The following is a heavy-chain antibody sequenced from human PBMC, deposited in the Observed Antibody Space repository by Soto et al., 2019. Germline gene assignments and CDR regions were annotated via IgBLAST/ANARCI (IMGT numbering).Heavy chain of an antibody. CDR3: SSQDCSGDSCKRPN. CDR2: IGMKTNNYAT. V-gene: IGHV3-73*01. J-gene: IGHJ4*02. CDR1: GFTFSGSV. D-gene: IGHD2-15*01. Sequence: PGESLRISCAVSGFTFSGSVIHWVRQASGKGLEWVGRIGMKTNNYATAYAASVKGRFSISRDDSANMAYLQMNSLKTEDTAVYYCSSQDCSGDSCKRPNWGQGTLVTVSS.